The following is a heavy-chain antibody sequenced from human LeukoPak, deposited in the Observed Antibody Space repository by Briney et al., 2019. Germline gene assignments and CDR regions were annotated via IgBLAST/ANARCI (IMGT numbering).Heavy chain of an antibody. J-gene: IGHJ4*02. CDR2: SYYSGST. D-gene: IGHD3-22*01. CDR3: ARTDSSGYYGAY. CDR1: GGSISSGDYY. V-gene: IGHV4-30-4*01. Sequence: SETLSLTCTVSGGSISSGDYYWSWIRQPPGKGLEWIGYSYYSGSTSYNPSLKSRVTISVDTSNNLFSLKLSSVAAADTAVYYCARTDSSGYYGAYWGQGTLVTVSS.